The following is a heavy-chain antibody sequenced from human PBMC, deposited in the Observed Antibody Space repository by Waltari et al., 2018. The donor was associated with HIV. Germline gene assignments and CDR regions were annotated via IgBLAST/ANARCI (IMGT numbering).Heavy chain of an antibody. CDR1: GGSFSGYY. J-gene: IGHJ5*02. Sequence: QVQLQQWGAGLLKPSETLSLTCAVYGGSFSGYYWSWIRQPPGKGLEWIGEINHSGSTNYNPSLKSRVTISVDTSKNQFSLKLSSVTAADTAVYYCARHGNYGDYVFDPWDQGTLVTVSS. V-gene: IGHV4-34*01. CDR2: INHSGST. CDR3: ARHGNYGDYVFDP. D-gene: IGHD4-17*01.